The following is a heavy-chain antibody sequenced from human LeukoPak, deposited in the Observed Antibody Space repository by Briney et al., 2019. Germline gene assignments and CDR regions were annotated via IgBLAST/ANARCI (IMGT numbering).Heavy chain of an antibody. CDR2: INGPGVTT. V-gene: IGHV3-23*01. CDR3: AKDYDVIGVNWFDP. D-gene: IGHD3-3*01. J-gene: IGHJ5*02. Sequence: PGGSLRLSCAASGLTFRTYPMSWVRQAPGKGLEWVSAINGPGVTTHYADSVKGRFTISRDNSKNTLYLQMNSLRAEDTAVYYCAKDYDVIGVNWFDPWGQGTLVTVSS. CDR1: GLTFRTYP.